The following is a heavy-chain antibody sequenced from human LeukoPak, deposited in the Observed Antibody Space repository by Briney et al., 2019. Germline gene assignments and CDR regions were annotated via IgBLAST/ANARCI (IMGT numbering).Heavy chain of an antibody. CDR3: AVGNCGDAFDY. Sequence: ASVKVSCKASGYTFTGYYMHWVRQAPGQGLEWIGRINPNSGGTNNAQKFQGRVTMTRDTSISTAYVELGRLRSDDTAVYYCAVGNCGDAFDYWGKGTLVTVSS. CDR2: INPNSGGT. J-gene: IGHJ4*02. D-gene: IGHD7-27*01. V-gene: IGHV1-2*06. CDR1: GYTFTGYY.